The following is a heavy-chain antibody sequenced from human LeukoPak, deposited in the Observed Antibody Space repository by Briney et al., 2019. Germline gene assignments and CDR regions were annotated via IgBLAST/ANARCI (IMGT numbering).Heavy chain of an antibody. V-gene: IGHV3-23*01. Sequence: GGSLRLSCAASGFTFSNHGMNWVRQAPGKGLEWVSGISPSGDITYYADSVKGRFTISRDNSKNTLYLEVISLTAEDTAVYYCARDQSPGSSEFDYWGQGTLVTVSS. J-gene: IGHJ4*02. CDR3: ARDQSPGSSEFDY. CDR1: GFTFSNHG. CDR2: ISPSGDIT.